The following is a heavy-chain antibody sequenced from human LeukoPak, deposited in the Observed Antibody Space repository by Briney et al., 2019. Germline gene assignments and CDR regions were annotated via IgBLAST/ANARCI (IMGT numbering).Heavy chain of an antibody. V-gene: IGHV3-53*01. CDR3: AKGGGFDWLNYYYMDV. CDR1: GFTVSSNY. Sequence: PGGSLRLSCAASGFTVSSNYMSWVRQAPGKGLEWVSVIYSGGRIYYADSVKGRFTISRDNSKNTLYLQMNSLRAEDTAVYYCAKGGGFDWLNYYYMDVWGKGTTVIISS. CDR2: IYSGGRI. J-gene: IGHJ6*03. D-gene: IGHD3-9*01.